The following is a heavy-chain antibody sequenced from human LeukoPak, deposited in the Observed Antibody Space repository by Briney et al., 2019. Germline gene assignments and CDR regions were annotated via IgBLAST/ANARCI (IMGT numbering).Heavy chain of an antibody. CDR2: IYYSGST. CDR1: GGSISSYY. D-gene: IGHD4-23*01. Sequence: SETLSLTCTVSGGSISSYYWSWLRQPPGKGLEWIGYIYYSGSTNYNPSLKSRVTISVDTSKNQVSLNLSSVTAADTAVYYCARVGGGNYYYYGMDVWGQGTTVTVSS. V-gene: IGHV4-59*01. CDR3: ARVGGGNYYYYGMDV. J-gene: IGHJ6*02.